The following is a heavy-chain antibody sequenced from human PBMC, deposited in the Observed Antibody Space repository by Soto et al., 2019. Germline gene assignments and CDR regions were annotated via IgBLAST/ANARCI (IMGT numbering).Heavy chain of an antibody. V-gene: IGHV1-69*13. J-gene: IGHJ3*02. CDR3: AKEVVPAASAVDI. Sequence: GASVKVSCKASGDTFNSYAISWVRQAPGQGLEWMGGIIPIFAIANYAQKFQGRLTITADESTSTAYMELSSLRSEDTAVYYCAKEVVPAASAVDIWGQGTMVTVSS. CDR2: IIPIFAIA. CDR1: GDTFNSYA. D-gene: IGHD2-2*01.